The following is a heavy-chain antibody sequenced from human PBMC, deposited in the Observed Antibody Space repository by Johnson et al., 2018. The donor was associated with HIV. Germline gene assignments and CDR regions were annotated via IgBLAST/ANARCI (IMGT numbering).Heavy chain of an antibody. CDR1: GFSFNSYW. Sequence: VQLVESGGGLVQPGGSLRLSCAASGFSFNSYWMSWVRQVPGKGLEFVANIKEDESEKSYVESVKGRFTISRDNANNLMYLQMSSLRAEDTVVYYCARGPGYSSFDIWGQGAMVIVSS. J-gene: IGHJ3*02. V-gene: IGHV3-7*04. CDR2: IKEDESEK. CDR3: ARGPGYSSFDI. D-gene: IGHD6-13*01.